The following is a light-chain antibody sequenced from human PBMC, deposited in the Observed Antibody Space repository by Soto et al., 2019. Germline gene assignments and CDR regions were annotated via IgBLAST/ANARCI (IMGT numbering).Light chain of an antibody. V-gene: IGKV1-39*01. Sequence: IQMTQSPSSLSASVGDRVTITCRASQGVDRDLSWYQQKPGKAPKLLIYAASSLHSGVPTRFRGSGSGTHFTLTFSSLQPEDVATYYCQQSYSTLVLTFGGGTKVELK. CDR3: QQSYSTLVLT. CDR1: QGVDRD. J-gene: IGKJ4*01. CDR2: AAS.